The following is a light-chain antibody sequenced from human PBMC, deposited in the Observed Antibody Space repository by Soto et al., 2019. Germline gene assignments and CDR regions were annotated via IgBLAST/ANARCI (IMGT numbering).Light chain of an antibody. Sequence: QSVLTQPPSASGTPGQRVTISCSGSSSNIGSNYVYWYQQLPGAAPKLLIYRNNQRPPGVPDRCSGSKSGTTASLVISGRRSDEEADDYCAAWDDSLSGSWVFGGGTKLTVL. CDR1: SSNIGSNY. CDR3: AAWDDSLSGSWV. CDR2: RNN. V-gene: IGLV1-47*01. J-gene: IGLJ3*02.